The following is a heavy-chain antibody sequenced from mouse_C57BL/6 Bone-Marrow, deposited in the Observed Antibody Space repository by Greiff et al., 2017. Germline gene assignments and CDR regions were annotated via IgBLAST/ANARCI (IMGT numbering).Heavy chain of an antibody. J-gene: IGHJ1*03. D-gene: IGHD1-1*01. V-gene: IGHV14-4*01. Sequence: VQLQQSGAELVRPGASVKLSCKASGFNIKDDYMHWVKQRPEQGLEWIGWLDPENGDTEYASKFQGKATITADTSSNTAYLQLSRLTSEDTAVYYCTYYGSRYFDVWGTGTTVTVSS. CDR2: LDPENGDT. CDR3: TYYGSRYFDV. CDR1: GFNIKDDY.